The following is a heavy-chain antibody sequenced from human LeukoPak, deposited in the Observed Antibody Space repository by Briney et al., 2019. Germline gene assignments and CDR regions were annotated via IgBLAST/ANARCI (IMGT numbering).Heavy chain of an antibody. Sequence: GESLNISCKGSGYSFTSYWIGWVRQLRGKGLEWMGIIYPGDSDNRYSPSFQGQVTISADKSISTAYLQWSSLKASDTAMYYCARRHSSSGYYPDYWGQGTLVTVSS. V-gene: IGHV5-51*01. CDR1: GYSFTSYW. D-gene: IGHD3-22*01. CDR2: IYPGDSDN. CDR3: ARRHSSSGYYPDY. J-gene: IGHJ4*02.